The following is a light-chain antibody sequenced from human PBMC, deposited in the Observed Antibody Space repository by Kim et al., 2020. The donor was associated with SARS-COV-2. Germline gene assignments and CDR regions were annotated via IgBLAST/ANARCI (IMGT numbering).Light chain of an antibody. V-gene: IGKV3-15*01. J-gene: IGKJ1*01. CDR2: GAS. CDR3: QQYNNWPPWT. Sequence: FPGKSATLSCRASQSVSSNVAWYQQEPGPAPRLLIYGASSRAAGIPARFSGSGSVTEFTLTISSLQSEDFAVYYCQQYNNWPPWTFGQGTKVDIK. CDR1: QSVSSN.